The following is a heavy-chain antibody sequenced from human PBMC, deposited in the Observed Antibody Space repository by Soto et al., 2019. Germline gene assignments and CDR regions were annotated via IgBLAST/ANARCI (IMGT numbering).Heavy chain of an antibody. Sequence: PGESLKISCMGSGYSFTSYWIGWVRQMPGKGLEWMGIIYPGDSDTRYSPSFQGQVTISADKSISTAYLQWSSLKASDTAIYYCARTAAAGKYYYGVDVWGQGTTVTVSS. D-gene: IGHD6-13*01. V-gene: IGHV5-51*01. J-gene: IGHJ6*02. CDR1: GYSFTSYW. CDR2: IYPGDSDT. CDR3: ARTAAAGKYYYGVDV.